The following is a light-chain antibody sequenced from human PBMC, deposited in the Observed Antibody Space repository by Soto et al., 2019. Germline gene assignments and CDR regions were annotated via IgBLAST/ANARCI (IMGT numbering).Light chain of an antibody. Sequence: QSALTQPASVCGSPGQSITISCTGTSSDVGVHNYVSWYQQHPGKAPRLTIYDVNSRPSGPPDRVSGSNSGTSASLAIRGLQSEDEAEYSCAAWGDSLNNYVFGTGTKVTVL. CDR1: SSDVGVHNY. CDR2: DVN. J-gene: IGLJ1*01. CDR3: AAWGDSLNNYV. V-gene: IGLV2-14*01.